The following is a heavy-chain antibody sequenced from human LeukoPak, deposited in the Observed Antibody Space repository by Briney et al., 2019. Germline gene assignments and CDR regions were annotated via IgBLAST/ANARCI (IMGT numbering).Heavy chain of an antibody. V-gene: IGHV1-2*02. CDR1: GYTFTGYY. J-gene: IGHJ4*02. Sequence: GASVKVSCKASGYTFTGYYMHWVRQAPGQGLEWMGWINPNSGGTNYAQKFQGRVTMTRDTSISTAYMELSRLRSDDTAVYYCARGSGRRSPTVTTVDYWGQGTLVTVSS. CDR2: INPNSGGT. CDR3: ARGSGRRSPTVTTVDY. D-gene: IGHD4-17*01.